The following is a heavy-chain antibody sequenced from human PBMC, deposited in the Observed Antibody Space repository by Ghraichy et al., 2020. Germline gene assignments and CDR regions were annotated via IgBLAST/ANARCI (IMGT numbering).Heavy chain of an antibody. CDR1: GDSLISSGYY. J-gene: IGHJ5*02. V-gene: IGHV4-39*01. Sequence: SETLSLTCTVSGDSLISSGYYWGWIRQPPGKGLEWIGSIYYSGSTFYDPSFRSRFPISVDTSRNQFSLKLTSVTAADRGVYFCARHGSGSNVRGWYGPWGEGILGSVS. D-gene: IGHD1-26*01. CDR3: ARHGSGSNVRGWYGP. CDR2: IYYSGST.